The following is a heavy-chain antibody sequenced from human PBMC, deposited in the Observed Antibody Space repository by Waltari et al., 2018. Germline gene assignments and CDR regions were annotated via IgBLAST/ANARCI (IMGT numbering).Heavy chain of an antibody. CDR2: ISGSGFTT. V-gene: IGHV3-23*01. Sequence: EVQLLESGGALVQPGGSLRLSWAASGFSFTSFAMYLVGQSPGKGLEWVSGISGSGFTTYYADSVKGRFTISRDNSQNTLFLQMNSLGAEDTALYYCAKRGPRELLRLSWIPYFDFWGLGTLVTVSS. J-gene: IGHJ4*02. CDR1: GFSFTSFA. CDR3: AKRGPRELLRLSWIPYFDF. D-gene: IGHD1-26*01.